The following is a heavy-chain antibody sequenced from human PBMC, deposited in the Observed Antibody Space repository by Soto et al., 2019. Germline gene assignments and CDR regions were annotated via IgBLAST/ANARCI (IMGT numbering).Heavy chain of an antibody. CDR3: ARSYYESRGYPIYYYYGMDV. CDR2: IIPIFGTA. V-gene: IGHV1-69*13. D-gene: IGHD3-22*01. Sequence: GASVKVSCKASGGTFSSYAISWVRQAPGQGLEWMGGIIPIFGTANYAQKFQGRVTITADESTSTAYMELSSLRSEDTAVHYCARSYYESRGYPIYYYYGMDVSGQGPR. CDR1: GGTFSSYA. J-gene: IGHJ6*02.